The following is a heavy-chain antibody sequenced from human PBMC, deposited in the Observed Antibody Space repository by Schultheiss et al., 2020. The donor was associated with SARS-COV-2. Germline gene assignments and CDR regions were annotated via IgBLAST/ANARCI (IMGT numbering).Heavy chain of an antibody. J-gene: IGHJ6*02. Sequence: GESLKISCAASGFTFSSYWMHWVRQAPGKGLEWVAVISYDGSNKYYADSVKGRFTISRDNSKNTLYLQMNSLRAEDTAVYYCARDLGTTVTYYYGMDVWGQGTTVTVSS. CDR1: GFTFSSYW. D-gene: IGHD4-17*01. CDR2: ISYDGSNK. V-gene: IGHV3-30*14. CDR3: ARDLGTTVTYYYGMDV.